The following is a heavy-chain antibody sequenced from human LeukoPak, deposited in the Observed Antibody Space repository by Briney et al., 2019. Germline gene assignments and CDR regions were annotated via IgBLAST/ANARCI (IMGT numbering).Heavy chain of an antibody. Sequence: PGMSLRLSCAASGFTFSSHAMHWVRQAPGKGLEWVAFISYDGSIKYYADSVKGRFTISRDHSKNTLYLQMSSLRTEDTAVYYCARDRSRKYSCDYWGQGTLVSASS. CDR2: ISYDGSIK. CDR1: GFTFSSHA. J-gene: IGHJ4*02. V-gene: IGHV3-30-3*01. D-gene: IGHD2-2*01. CDR3: ARDRSRKYSCDY.